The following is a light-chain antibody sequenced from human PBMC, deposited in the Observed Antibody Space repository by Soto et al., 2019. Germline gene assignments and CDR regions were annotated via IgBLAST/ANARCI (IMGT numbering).Light chain of an antibody. J-gene: IGKJ1*01. CDR3: QQDYSYPLT. CDR1: QGIKND. CDR2: AAS. Sequence: AIHMTQSPSSLSASVGDRVTITCRASQGIKNDLGWYQQKPGKAPKLLIYAASSLQSGVPSRFSGSGSGTDFTLTISSLQPKDFATYYCQQDYSYPLTFGQGTKVEIK. V-gene: IGKV1-6*01.